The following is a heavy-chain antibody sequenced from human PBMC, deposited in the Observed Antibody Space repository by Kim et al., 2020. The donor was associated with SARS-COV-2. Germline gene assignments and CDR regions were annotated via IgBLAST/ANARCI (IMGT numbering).Heavy chain of an antibody. CDR2: IYSGGST. Sequence: GGSLRLSCAASGFTVSSNYMSWVRQAPGKGLEWVSVIYSGGSTYYADSVKGRFTISRDNSKNTLYLQMNSLRAEDTAVYYCASGSLQLLENYFDYWGQGTLVTVSS. J-gene: IGHJ4*02. CDR3: ASGSLQLLENYFDY. CDR1: GFTVSSNY. D-gene: IGHD2-2*01. V-gene: IGHV3-66*02.